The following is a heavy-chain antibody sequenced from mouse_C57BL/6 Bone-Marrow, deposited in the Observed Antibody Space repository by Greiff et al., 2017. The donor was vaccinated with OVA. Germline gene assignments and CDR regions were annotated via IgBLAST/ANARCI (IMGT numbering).Heavy chain of an antibody. V-gene: IGHV15-2*01. J-gene: IGHJ1*03. CDR1: DSEVFPIAY. CDR3: ARKGMLRYFDV. CDR2: ILPSIGRT. Sequence: VQLKQSGSELRSPGSSANLSCKDFDSEVFPIAYMSWVRQKPGHGFEWIGGILPSIGRTIYGEKFEDKATLDADTLSNTAYLELNSLTSEDSAIYYCARKGMLRYFDVWGTGTTVTVSS.